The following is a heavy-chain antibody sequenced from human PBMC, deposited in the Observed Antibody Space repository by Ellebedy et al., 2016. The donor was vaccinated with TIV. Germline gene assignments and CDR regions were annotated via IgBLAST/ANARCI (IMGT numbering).Heavy chain of an antibody. CDR1: GGTFRSFP. CDR2: IIPIFGTG. Sequence: AASVKVSCKASGGTFRSFPISWVRQAPGQGLEWMGGIIPIFGTGNYAQKFQGRVTITADESTSTAYMELSSLTSEDTAVYYCARDFEFMIYVNGGEYYHYALDVWGQGTTVTVAS. J-gene: IGHJ6*02. CDR3: ARDFEFMIYVNGGEYYHYALDV. D-gene: IGHD3-10*02. V-gene: IGHV1-69*13.